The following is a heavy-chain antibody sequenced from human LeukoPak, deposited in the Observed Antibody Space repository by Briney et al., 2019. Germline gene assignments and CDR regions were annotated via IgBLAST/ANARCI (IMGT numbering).Heavy chain of an antibody. CDR1: GFTFSSYA. V-gene: IGHV3-23*01. J-gene: IGHJ6*03. CDR3: AKAFLGLTGKSPYYYYYMDV. D-gene: IGHD3-9*01. Sequence: GGSLRLSCAASGFTFSSYAMSWVRQAPGKGLEWVSAISGSGGSTYYADSVKGRFTISRDNSKNTLYLQMNSLRAEDTAVYYCAKAFLGLTGKSPYYYYYMDVWGKGTTVTVS. CDR2: ISGSGGST.